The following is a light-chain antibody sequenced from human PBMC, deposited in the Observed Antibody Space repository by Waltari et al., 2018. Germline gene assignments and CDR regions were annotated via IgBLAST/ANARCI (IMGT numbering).Light chain of an antibody. CDR2: EVS. CDR1: QSLLHSDGKIY. CDR3: MEGKHLPRA. V-gene: IGKV2-29*02. Sequence: DPVMTQTPLSLSVTPRQPASISCTSSQSLLHSDGKIYLYWYVQKAGQSPRLLMYEVSTRFSGVPDRFSGSGSGTDFTLKISRVEAEDVGVYCCMEGKHLPRAFGQGTKLEIK. J-gene: IGKJ2*01.